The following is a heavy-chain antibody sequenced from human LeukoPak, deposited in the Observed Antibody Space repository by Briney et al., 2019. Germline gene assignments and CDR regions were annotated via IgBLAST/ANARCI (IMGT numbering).Heavy chain of an antibody. CDR3: AKSRGSGWVPSSSCRW. CDR1: GFTFSDYY. V-gene: IGHV3-11*01. D-gene: IGHD6-6*01. Sequence: GGSLRLSCAASGFTFSDYYMSWIRQAPGKGLEWVSYISSSGSTIYYADSVKGRFTISRDNAKNSLYLQMNSLRAEDTAVYYCAKSRGSGWVPSSSCRWWGQGTLVTVSS. CDR2: ISSSGSTI. J-gene: IGHJ4*02.